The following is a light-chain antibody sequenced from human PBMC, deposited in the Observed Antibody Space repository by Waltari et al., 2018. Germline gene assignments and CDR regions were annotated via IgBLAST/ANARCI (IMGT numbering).Light chain of an antibody. V-gene: IGLV2-8*01. CDR3: SSYAGRNGVI. J-gene: IGLJ2*01. CDR2: EVT. Sequence: QSALTQPPSASGSPGQSVTISCTATSSDVGAYNYVSWYQQHPGKAPKLMLSEVTQRPSGVPDRFSGSKSGNTASLTVSGLQAEDEAVYYCSSYAGRNGVIFGGGTMLTVL. CDR1: SSDVGAYNY.